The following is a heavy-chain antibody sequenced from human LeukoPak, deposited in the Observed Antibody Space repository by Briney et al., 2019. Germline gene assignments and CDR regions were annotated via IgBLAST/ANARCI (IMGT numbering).Heavy chain of an antibody. D-gene: IGHD6-19*01. Sequence: TSETLSLTCTVSGGSISSRNYYWGWIRQPPGKGLEWIGGVYYTGTTYSNPSLKSRVTISVDTSKNQFSLKLSSVTAADTAVYYCARPYSSGWYGFDYWGQGTLVTVSS. CDR3: ARPYSSGWYGFDY. V-gene: IGHV4-39*07. CDR1: GGSISSRNYY. J-gene: IGHJ4*02. CDR2: VYYTGTT.